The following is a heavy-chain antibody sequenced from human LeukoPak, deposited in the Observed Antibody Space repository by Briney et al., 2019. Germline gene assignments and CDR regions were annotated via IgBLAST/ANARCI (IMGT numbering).Heavy chain of an antibody. CDR3: ARGRGYYDSSGDYFFDY. V-gene: IGHV3-66*01. CDR1: GFTVSSNY. CDR2: IYSGGST. Sequence: SGGSLGLSCAASGFTVSSNYMNWVRRAPGKGLEWVSVIYSGGSTYYADSVKGRFTISRDNSKNTLYLQMKSLRAEDTAVYYCARGRGYYDSSGDYFFDYWGQGTLVTVSS. D-gene: IGHD3-22*01. J-gene: IGHJ4*02.